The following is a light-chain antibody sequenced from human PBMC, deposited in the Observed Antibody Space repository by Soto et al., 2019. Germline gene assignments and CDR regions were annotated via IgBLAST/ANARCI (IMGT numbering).Light chain of an antibody. CDR2: GAS. V-gene: IGKV3-20*01. Sequence: EIVLTQSPGTLSLSPGERATLSCRASQRVGSSYLAWYQQKPGQAPRLLIYGASSRATGIPDRFSGSGSETDFILTISRLEPEDFAVYYCQQYDTSPWTFGQGTKVEIK. CDR3: QQYDTSPWT. CDR1: QRVGSSY. J-gene: IGKJ1*01.